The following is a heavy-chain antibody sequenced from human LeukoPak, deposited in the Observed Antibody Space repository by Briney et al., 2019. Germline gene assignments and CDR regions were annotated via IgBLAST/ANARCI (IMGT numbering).Heavy chain of an antibody. CDR2: IYWDGGRT. CDR3: AKDDPEPYSYSMDV. J-gene: IGHJ6*03. Sequence: GGSLRLSCAASVFTFDDYAMRWVRQAPGKGLEWVALIYWDGGRTYYADSVKGRFTISRDNSKNSLYLQMNSLRAEDTALYYCAKDDPEPYSYSMDVWGKGTTVTVSS. CDR1: VFTFDDYA. V-gene: IGHV3-43D*03.